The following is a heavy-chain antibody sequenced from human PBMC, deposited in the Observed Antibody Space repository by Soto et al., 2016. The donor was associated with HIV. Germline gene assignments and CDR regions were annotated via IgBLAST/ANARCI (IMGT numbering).Heavy chain of an antibody. CDR2: ISSSSSTK. Sequence: EVQLVESGGGLVQPGGSLRLSCAASEFTFSGYNMNWVRQAPGKGLEWVSYISSSSSTKYYADSVKGRFTISRDNAKNSLYLQMNSLRAEDTALYYCARRSNTVNPVYWYFDSLGPGTLVTVSS. J-gene: IGHJ2*01. CDR1: EFTFSGYN. V-gene: IGHV3-48*01. CDR3: ARRSNTVNPVYWYFDS. D-gene: IGHD4-17*01.